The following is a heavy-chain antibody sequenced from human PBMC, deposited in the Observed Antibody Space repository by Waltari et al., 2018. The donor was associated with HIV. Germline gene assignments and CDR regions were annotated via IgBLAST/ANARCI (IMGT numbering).Heavy chain of an antibody. CDR1: GFTFSSYA. Sequence: QVQLVESGGGVVQPGRSLRLSCAASGFTFSSYAMHWVRQAPGKGLEWVAVISYDGSNKYYADSVKGRFTISRDNSKNTLYLKMNSLRAEDTAVYYCARGNRFWGYGDHVDALDIWGQGTMVTVSS. V-gene: IGHV3-30*01. J-gene: IGHJ3*02. D-gene: IGHD4-17*01. CDR3: ARGNRFWGYGDHVDALDI. CDR2: ISYDGSNK.